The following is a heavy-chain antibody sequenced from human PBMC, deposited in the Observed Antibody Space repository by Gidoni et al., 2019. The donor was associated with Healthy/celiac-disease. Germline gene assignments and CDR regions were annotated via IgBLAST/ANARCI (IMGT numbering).Heavy chain of an antibody. V-gene: IGHV3-33*01. CDR1: AFTFSSYG. J-gene: IGHJ3*02. Sequence: QVQLVESGGGVVQPGRSLRLSCAASAFTFSSYGLHWVRPAPGKGLEWVAVIWYDGSNEYYADSVKGRFTISRDNSKNTLYLQMNSLRAEDTAVYYCARDRGGAYGDYVGDAFDIWGQGTMVTVSS. CDR2: IWYDGSNE. CDR3: ARDRGGAYGDYVGDAFDI. D-gene: IGHD4-17*01.